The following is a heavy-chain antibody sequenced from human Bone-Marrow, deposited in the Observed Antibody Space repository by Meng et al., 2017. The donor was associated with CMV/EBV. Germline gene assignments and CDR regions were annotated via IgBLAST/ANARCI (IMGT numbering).Heavy chain of an antibody. CDR1: GFTFSSYA. CDR3: AKDMGYCSSTSCPSPPLYYYGMDV. CDR2: IYSGGSST. J-gene: IGHJ6*02. V-gene: IGHV3-23*03. D-gene: IGHD2-2*01. Sequence: GASLKISCAASGFTFSSYALSWVRQTPGKGLEWVSVIYSGGSSTYYADAVKGRFTISRDNSKNTLYLQMNSLRGEDTAVYYCAKDMGYCSSTSCPSPPLYYYGMDVWGQGTTVTVSS.